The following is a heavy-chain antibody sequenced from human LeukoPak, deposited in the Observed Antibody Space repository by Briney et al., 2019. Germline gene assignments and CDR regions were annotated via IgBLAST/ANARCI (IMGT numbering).Heavy chain of an antibody. D-gene: IGHD3-10*01. Sequence: GGSLRLSCAASGFTFSNYGIHWVRQAPGKGLEWVAIIWYDGSNKYYGDSVKGRFNISRDNCKNTASLQMTSLRGEDTALYYCAREGSSTIYFGSGAHSGGAFDIWGQGTVVTVSS. J-gene: IGHJ3*02. CDR1: GFTFSNYG. V-gene: IGHV3-33*01. CDR3: AREGSSTIYFGSGAHSGGAFDI. CDR2: IWYDGSNK.